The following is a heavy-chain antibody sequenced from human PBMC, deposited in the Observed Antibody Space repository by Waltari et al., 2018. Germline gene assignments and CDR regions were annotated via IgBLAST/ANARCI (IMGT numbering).Heavy chain of an antibody. V-gene: IGHV3-23*01. CDR1: GFTFSSYA. CDR2: ISGSGGST. D-gene: IGHD3-10*01. J-gene: IGHJ3*02. CDR3: AKSDRVSDAFDI. Sequence: EVQLLESGGGLVQPGGSLRLSCAASGFTFSSYAMSWVRQAPGKGLEWVSDISGSGGSTYYADAVKGRFTISRDNSKNTLYLQMNSLRAEDTAVYYCAKSDRVSDAFDIWGQGTMVTVSS.